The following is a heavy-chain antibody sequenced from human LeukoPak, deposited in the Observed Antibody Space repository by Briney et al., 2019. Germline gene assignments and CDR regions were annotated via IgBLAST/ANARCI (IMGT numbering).Heavy chain of an antibody. CDR2: IKQDGSEK. J-gene: IGHJ4*02. CDR1: GFTFSSYW. V-gene: IGHV3-7*01. CDR3: ASDRTPYCGGDCYFDY. D-gene: IGHD2-21*02. Sequence: GGSLRLSCAASGFTFSSYWTSWVRQAPGKWLEWVANIKQDGSEKYYVDSVKGRFTISRDNAKNSLYLQMNSLRAEDTAVYYCASDRTPYCGGDCYFDYWGQGTLVTVSS.